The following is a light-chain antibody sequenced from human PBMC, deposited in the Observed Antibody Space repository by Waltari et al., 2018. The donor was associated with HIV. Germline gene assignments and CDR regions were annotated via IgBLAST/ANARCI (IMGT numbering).Light chain of an antibody. CDR1: QRLLHNTGYNY. J-gene: IGKJ1*01. Sequence: VMTQSPLSLPVAPGAPASISCRSPQRLLHNTGYNYLDWYLQKPGQSPPLLIYLSSNRASGVPDKFSGSGAGTNFTLKLSRVEAEDVGIYYCRQALQTPRTFGQGTKGEIK. CDR3: RQALQTPRT. V-gene: IGKV2-28*01. CDR2: LSS.